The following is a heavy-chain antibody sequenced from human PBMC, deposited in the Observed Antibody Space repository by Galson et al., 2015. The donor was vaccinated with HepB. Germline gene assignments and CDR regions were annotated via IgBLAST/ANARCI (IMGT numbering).Heavy chain of an antibody. CDR3: AKGGVWCSSTSCYKGADYYYYGMDV. CDR1: GFTFDDYT. D-gene: IGHD2-2*02. Sequence: SLRLSCAASGFTFDDYTMHWVRQAPGKGLEWVSLISWDGGSTYYADSVKGRFTISRDNSKNSLYLQMNSLRTEDTALYYRAKGGVWCSSTSCYKGADYYYYGMDVWGQGTTVTVSS. J-gene: IGHJ6*02. CDR2: ISWDGGST. V-gene: IGHV3-43*01.